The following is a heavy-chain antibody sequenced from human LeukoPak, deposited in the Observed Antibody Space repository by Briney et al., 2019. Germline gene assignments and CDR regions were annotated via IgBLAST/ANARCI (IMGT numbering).Heavy chain of an antibody. CDR3: ARHDYYYYYMDV. J-gene: IGHJ6*03. V-gene: IGHV4-59*08. CDR2: IYSSGSF. Sequence: SETLSLTRTVSGGSVSSYYWSWIRQSPGKGLEWIGYIYSSGSFNYNPSLKSRVTISVDTSKSQFSLELSSVTAADTAVYFCARHDYYYYYMDVWGKGTTVTVSS. CDR1: GGSVSSYY.